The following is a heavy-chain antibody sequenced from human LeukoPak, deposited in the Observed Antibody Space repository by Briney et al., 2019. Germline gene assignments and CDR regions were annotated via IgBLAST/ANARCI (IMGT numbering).Heavy chain of an antibody. Sequence: ASVKVSCKASGGTFSSYAISWVRQAPGQGLEWMGGIIPIFGTANYAQKFQGRVTITTDESTSTAYMELSSLRSEDTAVYYCANRHYDYVWGSYRAFDIWGQGTMVTVSS. V-gene: IGHV1-69*05. J-gene: IGHJ3*02. CDR1: GGTFSSYA. CDR2: IIPIFGTA. CDR3: ANRHYDYVWGSYRAFDI. D-gene: IGHD3-16*02.